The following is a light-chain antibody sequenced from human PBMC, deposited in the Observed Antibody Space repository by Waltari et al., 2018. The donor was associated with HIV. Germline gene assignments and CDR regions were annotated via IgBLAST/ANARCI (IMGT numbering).Light chain of an antibody. CDR2: DVT. V-gene: IGLV2-11*01. CDR3: CSYSGSGTLYV. CDR1: TSDVGGYTF. Sequence: QSALTQPRSVSGSPGQSVTISCPGPTSDVGGYTFVSWYQHHPGKAPKLVISDVTNRPSGVPDRFSGSKSGNTASLTISGLQAEDEADYYCCSYSGSGTLYVFGTGTEVTVL. J-gene: IGLJ1*01.